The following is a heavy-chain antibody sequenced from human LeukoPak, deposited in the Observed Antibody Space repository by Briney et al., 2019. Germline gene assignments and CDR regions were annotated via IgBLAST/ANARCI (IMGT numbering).Heavy chain of an antibody. CDR3: ARAAVDTAHFDY. J-gene: IGHJ4*02. CDR1: GYTFTGYY. D-gene: IGHD5-18*01. V-gene: IGHV1-2*02. CDR2: INPNSGGT. Sequence: ASVKVSCKASGYTFTGYYMHWVRQAPGQGLEWMGWINPNSGGTNYAQKFQGRVTMTRDTSISTAYMELSRLRSDDTAVYYCARAAVDTAHFDYWGQGTLVTVSS.